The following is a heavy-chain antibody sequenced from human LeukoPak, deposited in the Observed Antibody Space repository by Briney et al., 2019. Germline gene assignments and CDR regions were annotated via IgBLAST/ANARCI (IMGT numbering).Heavy chain of an antibody. CDR3: ARDGHIVVVPAAIPPHDAFDI. J-gene: IGHJ3*02. CDR1: GGSISSYY. CDR2: IYTSGST. Sequence: PSETLSLTCTVSGGSISSYYWSWIRQPAGKGLEWIGRIYTSGSTNYNPSLKSRVTMSVDTSKNQFSLKLSSVTAADTAVYYCARDGHIVVVPAAIPPHDAFDIWGQGTMVTVSS. V-gene: IGHV4-4*07. D-gene: IGHD2-2*01.